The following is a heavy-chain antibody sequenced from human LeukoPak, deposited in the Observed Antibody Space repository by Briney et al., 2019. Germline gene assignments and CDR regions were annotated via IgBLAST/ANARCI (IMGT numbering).Heavy chain of an antibody. D-gene: IGHD4-23*01. CDR3: AKLGYGGNTIKVDY. V-gene: IGHV3-30*18. CDR1: GFTFSIYD. Sequence: GGSLRLPCAASGFTFSIYDMHWVRQAPGKGLEWVAVISYDGSNKYYADSVKGRFTISRDNSKNTLYLQMNSLRAEDTAVYYCAKLGYGGNTIKVDYWGQGTLVTVFS. J-gene: IGHJ4*02. CDR2: ISYDGSNK.